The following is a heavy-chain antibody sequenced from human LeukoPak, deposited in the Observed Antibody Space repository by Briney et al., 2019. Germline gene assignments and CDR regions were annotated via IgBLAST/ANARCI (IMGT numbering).Heavy chain of an antibody. CDR3: ARDRRHRSSSVLPNAFDI. J-gene: IGHJ3*02. Sequence: SETLSLTCTVSGGSISRYYWSWIRQPPGKGLEWIGYSYYSGSSNYNPSLKSRLTISVDTSKNQFSLKLSSVTAADTAVYYCARDRRHRSSSVLPNAFDIWGQGTMVTVSS. V-gene: IGHV4-59*01. D-gene: IGHD6-6*01. CDR1: GGSISRYY. CDR2: SYYSGSS.